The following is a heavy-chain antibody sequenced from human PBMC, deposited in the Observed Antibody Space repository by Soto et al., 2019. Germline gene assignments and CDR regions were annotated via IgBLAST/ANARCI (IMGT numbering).Heavy chain of an antibody. Sequence: ASVKVSCKASGYTFTSYGISWVRQAPGQGLEWMGWIGAYNGNTNYAQKLQGRVTMTTDTSTSTAYMELRSLRSDDTAVYYCARDSGYCSSTSCYHNQSYYYYGMDVWGQGTTVTVSS. CDR3: ARDSGYCSSTSCYHNQSYYYYGMDV. CDR1: GYTFTSYG. V-gene: IGHV1-18*04. CDR2: IGAYNGNT. J-gene: IGHJ6*02. D-gene: IGHD2-2*03.